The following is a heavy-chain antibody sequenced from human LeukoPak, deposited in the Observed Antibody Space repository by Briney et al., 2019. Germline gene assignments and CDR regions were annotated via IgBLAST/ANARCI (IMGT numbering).Heavy chain of an antibody. Sequence: GGSLRLSCAASGFTFSSYAMSWVRQAPGKGLEWVSAISGSGGSTYYADSVKGRFTISRDNAKNSLYLQMNSLRAEDTAVYYCARDQDTAMAHDFDYWGQGTLVTVSS. CDR2: ISGSGGST. CDR1: GFTFSSYA. CDR3: ARDQDTAMAHDFDY. D-gene: IGHD5-18*01. V-gene: IGHV3-23*01. J-gene: IGHJ4*02.